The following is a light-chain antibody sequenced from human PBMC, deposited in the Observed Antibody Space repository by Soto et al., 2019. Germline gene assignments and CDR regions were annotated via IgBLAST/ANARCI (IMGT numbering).Light chain of an antibody. Sequence: ETVLTHSPGTLSLSPGERATLSCRASQSVNSNYLAWYQQKPGQAPRLLIYGASSRATGIPDRFSGSGSGTDFILTISRLEPDDFAVYYCQQYGRSPRAFGQGTKVDIK. CDR3: QQYGRSPRA. V-gene: IGKV3-20*01. CDR1: QSVNSNY. CDR2: GAS. J-gene: IGKJ1*01.